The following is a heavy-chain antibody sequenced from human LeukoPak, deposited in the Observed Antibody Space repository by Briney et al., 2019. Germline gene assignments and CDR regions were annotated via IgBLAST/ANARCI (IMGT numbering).Heavy chain of an antibody. CDR1: GGSFSGYY. Sequence: SETLSLTCAVYGGSFSGYYWSWIRQPAGKGLEWIGRIYTSGSTNYNPSLKSRVTMSVDTSKNQFSLKLSSVTAADTAVYYCARRSGSGWYFDYWGQGTLVTVSS. J-gene: IGHJ4*02. CDR2: IYTSGST. D-gene: IGHD6-19*01. CDR3: ARRSGSGWYFDY. V-gene: IGHV4-59*10.